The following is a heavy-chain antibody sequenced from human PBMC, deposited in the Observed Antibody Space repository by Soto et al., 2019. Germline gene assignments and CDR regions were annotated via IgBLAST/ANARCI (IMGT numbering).Heavy chain of an antibody. D-gene: IGHD2-15*01. Sequence: ASVKVSCKASGYTFTSYYMHWVRQAPGQGLEWMGIINPSGGSTSYAQKFQGRVTMTRDTSTSTVYMELSSLRSEDTAVYYCARTDPQGYCSGGSCYGGFWFDPWGQGTLVTVSS. CDR1: GYTFTSYY. CDR3: ARTDPQGYCSGGSCYGGFWFDP. J-gene: IGHJ5*02. V-gene: IGHV1-46*01. CDR2: INPSGGST.